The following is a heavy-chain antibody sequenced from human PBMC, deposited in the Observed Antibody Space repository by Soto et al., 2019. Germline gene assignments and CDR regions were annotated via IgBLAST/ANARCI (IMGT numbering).Heavy chain of an antibody. CDR2: IYYSGST. D-gene: IGHD5-18*01. Sequence: SENLYLTSTVSAGFLSRCNGILIRHPPGKGLDWIWYIYYSGSTNYNPSLKCRVTISVDTSKNQFSLKLSSVTAADTAVYYCARDNGYSYGYTLDHWGQGTLVTVS. V-gene: IGHV4-59*01. CDR3: ARDNGYSYGYTLDH. J-gene: IGHJ4*02. CDR1: AGFLSRCN.